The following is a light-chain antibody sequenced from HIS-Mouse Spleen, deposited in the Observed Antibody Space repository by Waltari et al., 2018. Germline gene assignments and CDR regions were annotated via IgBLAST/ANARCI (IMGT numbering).Light chain of an antibody. CDR1: VLAKQY. J-gene: IGLJ2*01. CDR3: YSAADNSGV. V-gene: IGLV3-27*01. CDR2: KAS. Sequence: SYELTQPSSVSVSPGQPARITCSGDVLAKQYARWFQQKPGQAPVLVIYKASERPSGIPERFSGSSSGTTVTLTISGAQVEDEADYYCYSAADNSGVFGGGTKLTVL.